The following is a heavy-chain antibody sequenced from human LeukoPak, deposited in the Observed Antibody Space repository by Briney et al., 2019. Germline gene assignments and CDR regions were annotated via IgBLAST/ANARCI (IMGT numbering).Heavy chain of an antibody. Sequence: ASVKVSCKASGYTFTSYGISWVRQAPGQGLEWMGWISAYNGNTNYAQKLQGRVTMTRNTSISTAYMELSSLRSEDTAVYYCARMYYYDNSDPNWFDPWGQGTLVIVSS. CDR3: ARMYYYDNSDPNWFDP. V-gene: IGHV1-18*01. CDR1: GYTFTSYG. J-gene: IGHJ5*02. CDR2: ISAYNGNT. D-gene: IGHD3-22*01.